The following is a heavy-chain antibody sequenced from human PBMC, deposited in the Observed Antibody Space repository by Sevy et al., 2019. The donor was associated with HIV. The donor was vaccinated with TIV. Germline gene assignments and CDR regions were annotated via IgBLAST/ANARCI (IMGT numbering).Heavy chain of an antibody. CDR2: IRNKANSDTT. J-gene: IGHJ4*02. CDR3: ARVPTYGSVTYFLDY. D-gene: IGHD3-10*01. CDR1: GFTFSDHY. Sequence: GILRLSCAASGFTFSDHYMDWVRQAPGKGLEWVGRIRNKANSDTTEYAASVKGRFTISRDDSKNSLYLQMNSLKTEDTAVYYCARVPTYGSVTYFLDYWGQGSLVTVSS. V-gene: IGHV3-72*01.